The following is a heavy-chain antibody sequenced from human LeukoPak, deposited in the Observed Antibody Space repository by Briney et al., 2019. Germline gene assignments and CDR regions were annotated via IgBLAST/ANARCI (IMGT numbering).Heavy chain of an antibody. D-gene: IGHD5-12*01. Sequence: SETLSLTCAVYGGSFSGYYWSWIRQPPGKGLEWIGEINHSGSTNYNPSLKSRVTISVDTSKNQFSLKLSSVTAADTAVYYCAKEGGFSIFDCWGQGTLVTVSS. J-gene: IGHJ4*02. CDR1: GGSFSGYY. V-gene: IGHV4-34*01. CDR2: INHSGST. CDR3: AKEGGFSIFDC.